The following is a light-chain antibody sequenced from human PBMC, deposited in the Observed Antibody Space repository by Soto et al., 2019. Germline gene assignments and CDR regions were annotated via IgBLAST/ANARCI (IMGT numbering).Light chain of an antibody. V-gene: IGKV3-20*01. CDR2: DAS. CDR1: QSVSSN. CDR3: QQYGSSPRT. J-gene: IGKJ5*01. Sequence: EIVMTQSPATLSVSPGERATLSCRASQSVSSNLAWYQQKPGQAPRLLIYDASNRATGIPARFSGSGSGTDFTLTISRLEPEDFAVYYCQQYGSSPRTFGQGTRLEIK.